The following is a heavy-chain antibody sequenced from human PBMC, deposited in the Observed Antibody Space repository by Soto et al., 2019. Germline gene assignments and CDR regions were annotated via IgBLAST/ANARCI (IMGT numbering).Heavy chain of an antibody. CDR3: ARYCSGGSCYSGYDY. CDR1: GFTVSSNY. D-gene: IGHD2-15*01. CDR2: IYSGGST. J-gene: IGHJ4*02. Sequence: EVQLVESGGGLVQPGGSLRLSCAASGFTVSSNYMSWVRQAPGKGLEWVSVIYSGGSTYYAYSVKGRFTISRDNSKNTLYLQMNSLRAEDTAVYYCARYCSGGSCYSGYDYWGQGTLVTVSS. V-gene: IGHV3-66*01.